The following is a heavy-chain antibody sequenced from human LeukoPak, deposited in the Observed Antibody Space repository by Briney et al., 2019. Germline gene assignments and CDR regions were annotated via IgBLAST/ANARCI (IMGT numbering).Heavy chain of an antibody. D-gene: IGHD3-22*01. V-gene: IGHV3-7*05. CDR2: MNLDGSEK. CDR3: AREPSGYNDY. CDR1: GFIFGSYW. Sequence: PGGSLRLSCAASGFIFGSYWMAWVRQAPGKGLEWVASMNLDGSEKYYVDSVKGRFTVSRDNAKYSLYLRMNSLRAEDTAVYYCAREPSGYNDYRGQGTLVTVSS. J-gene: IGHJ4*02.